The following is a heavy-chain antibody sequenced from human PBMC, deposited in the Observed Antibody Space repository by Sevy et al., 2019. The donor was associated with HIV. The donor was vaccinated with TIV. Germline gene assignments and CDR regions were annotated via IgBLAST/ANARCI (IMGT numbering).Heavy chain of an antibody. J-gene: IGHJ6*03. CDR3: ARGGGMRSYYYYYMDD. CDR1: GGTLSNYA. Sequence: ASVKVSCKASGGTLSNYAISWVRQAPGQGLEWMGGIIPIFGAASYAQKFQGRVTITADESTSTVYMELSSLRAEDTAVYYCARGGGMRSYYYYYMDDWGKGTTVTVSS. D-gene: IGHD3-16*01. CDR2: IIPIFGAA. V-gene: IGHV1-69*13.